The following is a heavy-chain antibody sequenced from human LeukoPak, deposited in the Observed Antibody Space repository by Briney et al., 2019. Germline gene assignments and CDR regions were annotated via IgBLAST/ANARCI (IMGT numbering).Heavy chain of an antibody. Sequence: GASVKVSCKASGGTFSSYAISWVRQAPGQGLEWMGRIIPILGIANYAQKFQGRVTITADKSTSTAYMELSSLRSEDTAMYYCARDGRAAAGTLDYWGQGTLVTVSS. CDR3: ARDGRAAAGTLDY. CDR1: GGTFSSYA. CDR2: IIPILGIA. D-gene: IGHD6-13*01. V-gene: IGHV1-69*04. J-gene: IGHJ4*02.